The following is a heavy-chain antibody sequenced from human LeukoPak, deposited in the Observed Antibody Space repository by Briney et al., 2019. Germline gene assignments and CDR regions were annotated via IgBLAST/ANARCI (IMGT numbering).Heavy chain of an antibody. CDR1: GFTFSTYT. Sequence: GGSLRLSCAASGFTFSTYTIHWVRQVPGKGLMWVSRINNDGRSTTYADSVKGRFTISRDNAKDTLYLQMNSLRAEDTAVYYCARGLVVATTHFDYWGQGALVTVSS. D-gene: IGHD5-12*01. V-gene: IGHV3-74*01. CDR2: INNDGRST. CDR3: ARGLVVATTHFDY. J-gene: IGHJ4*02.